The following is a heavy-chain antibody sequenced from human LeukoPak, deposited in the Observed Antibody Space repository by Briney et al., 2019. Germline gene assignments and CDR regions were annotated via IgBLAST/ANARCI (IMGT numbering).Heavy chain of an antibody. V-gene: IGHV1-46*01. CDR2: IHPSGGST. D-gene: IGHD3-10*01. Sequence: GASVKVSCKASGYTFTSYYMDWVRQAPGQGLEWMGIIHPSGGSTSYAQKFQGRVTMTRDTSTSTVYMELSSLRSEDTAVYYCAGDGSGSYYRPYYYYGMDVWGQGTTVTVSS. CDR1: GYTFTSYY. CDR3: AGDGSGSYYRPYYYYGMDV. J-gene: IGHJ6*02.